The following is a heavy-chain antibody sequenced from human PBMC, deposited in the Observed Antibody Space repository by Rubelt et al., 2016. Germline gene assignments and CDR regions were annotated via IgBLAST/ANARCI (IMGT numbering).Heavy chain of an antibody. CDR3: AKNGREDYSKPSDY. CDR2: ISGSGGST. J-gene: IGHJ4*02. D-gene: IGHD4-11*01. Sequence: EVQLLESGGGLVQPGGSLRLSCAASGFTFSSYAMSWVRQAPGKGLEWVSAISGSGGSTYYADSVKGRFTISRDNSKNTLYLKKNSLRGEETAVYYCAKNGREDYSKPSDYWGQGTLVTVSS. CDR1: GFTFSSYA. V-gene: IGHV3-23*01.